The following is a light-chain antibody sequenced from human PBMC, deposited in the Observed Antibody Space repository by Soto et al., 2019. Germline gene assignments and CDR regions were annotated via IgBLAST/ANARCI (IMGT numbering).Light chain of an antibody. J-gene: IGKJ5*01. CDR1: QSVGTN. CDR2: GAS. Sequence: DIVMTQSPGTLSVSPGERATLSCRASQSVGTNLAWYQQRPVQAPRLXXYGASTRASGIPPRFSGSGSGTDFTLTISSLQSEDFAVYYCQQLNYWPRITFGQGTRLEIK. CDR3: QQLNYWPRIT. V-gene: IGKV3-15*01.